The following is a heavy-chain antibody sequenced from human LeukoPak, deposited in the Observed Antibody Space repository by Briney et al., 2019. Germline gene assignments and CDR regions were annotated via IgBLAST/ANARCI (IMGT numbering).Heavy chain of an antibody. J-gene: IGHJ4*02. CDR1: GFTFSSYS. CDR2: ISSSSSYI. V-gene: IGHV3-21*01. D-gene: IGHD5-12*01. CDR3: ARVKRVATIPTYDY. Sequence: GGSLRLACAASGFTFSSYSMNWVRQAPGKGLEWVSSISSSSSYIYYADSVKGRFTISRDNAKNSLYLQMNSLRAEDTAVYYCARVKRVATIPTYDYWGQGTWSPSPQ.